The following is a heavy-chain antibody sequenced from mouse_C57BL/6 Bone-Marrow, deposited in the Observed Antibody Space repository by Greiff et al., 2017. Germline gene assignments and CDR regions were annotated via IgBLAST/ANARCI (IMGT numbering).Heavy chain of an antibody. V-gene: IGHV14-4*01. J-gene: IGHJ2*01. CDR2: LDPENGDT. CDR1: GFNIKDDY. Sequence: EVMLVESGAELVRPGASVKLSCTASGFNIKDDYMHWVKQRPEQGREWIGWLDPENGDTEYASKFQGKATITSDTSSNTAYLQLSSLTSEDTAVYFCTTVPFDYWGQGTTLTVSS. CDR3: TTVPFDY.